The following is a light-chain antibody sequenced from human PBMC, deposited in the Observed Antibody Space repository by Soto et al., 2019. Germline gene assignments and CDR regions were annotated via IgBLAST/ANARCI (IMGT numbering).Light chain of an antibody. J-gene: IGLJ2*01. CDR1: NSDVGAFEY. V-gene: IGLV2-14*01. CDR2: EVS. Sequence: QSALTQPASVSGSPGQSITISCTGTNSDVGAFEYVSWYQQHPGKAPKILIYEVSNRPSGVSNRFSGSKSGNTASLTISGLQAEDEADYYCSSYTGSTTVVFGVGTKLTVL. CDR3: SSYTGSTTVV.